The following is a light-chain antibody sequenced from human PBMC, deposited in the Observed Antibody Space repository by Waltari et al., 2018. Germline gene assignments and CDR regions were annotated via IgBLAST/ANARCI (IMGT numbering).Light chain of an antibody. Sequence: QTVVTQEPSFSVSPGGTVTLTCGLSSGSVSTSYYPSWYQQTPGRPPRTLIYNTNTRSSGVPDRFSGSILGNKAALTITGAQADDESDYYCVLYMTRGISVFGGGTKLTVL. CDR3: VLYMTRGISV. CDR1: SGSVSTSYY. V-gene: IGLV8-61*01. J-gene: IGLJ3*02. CDR2: NTN.